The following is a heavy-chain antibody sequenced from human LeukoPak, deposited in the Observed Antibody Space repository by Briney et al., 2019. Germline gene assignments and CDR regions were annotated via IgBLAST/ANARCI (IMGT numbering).Heavy chain of an antibody. D-gene: IGHD3-22*01. CDR2: INPNSGGT. CDR1: GYTFTGYY. Sequence: ASVKVSCKASGYTFTGYYMHWVRQAPGQGLEWMGWINPNSGGTNYAQKFQGRVTMTRDTSISTAYMELSRLRSDDTAVYYCALKHYYDSSGYYFRGAFDIWGQGTMVTVSS. J-gene: IGHJ3*02. CDR3: ALKHYYDSSGYYFRGAFDI. V-gene: IGHV1-2*02.